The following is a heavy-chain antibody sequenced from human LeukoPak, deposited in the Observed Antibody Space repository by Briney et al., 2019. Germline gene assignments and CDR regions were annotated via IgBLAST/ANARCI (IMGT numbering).Heavy chain of an antibody. Sequence: GGSLRLSCAASGFTFSSYAMSWVRQAPGKGLEWVSAISGSGGSTYYADSVKGRFTISRDNSKNTLYLQMNSQRAEDTAVYYCAKLTYYDFWSGYGMDVWGQGTTVTVSS. V-gene: IGHV3-23*01. CDR3: AKLTYYDFWSGYGMDV. J-gene: IGHJ6*02. CDR2: ISGSGGST. CDR1: GFTFSSYA. D-gene: IGHD3-3*01.